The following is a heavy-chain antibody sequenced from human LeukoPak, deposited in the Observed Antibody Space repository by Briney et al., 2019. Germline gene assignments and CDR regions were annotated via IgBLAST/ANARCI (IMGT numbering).Heavy chain of an antibody. CDR3: AKRLTETNYNGMDV. CDR1: GFTFSNAW. Sequence: GGSLRLSCAASGFTFSNAWMSWARQAPGKGLEWVAGISGSGGATDYADFAKGRFTIFRDNSKNTLYLQMNTLSAEDTAIYYCAKRLTETNYNGMDVWGQGTTVTVSS. J-gene: IGHJ6*02. V-gene: IGHV3-23*01. D-gene: IGHD2-8*01. CDR2: ISGSGGAT.